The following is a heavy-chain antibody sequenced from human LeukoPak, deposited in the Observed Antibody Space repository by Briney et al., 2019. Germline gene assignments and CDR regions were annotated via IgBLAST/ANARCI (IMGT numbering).Heavy chain of an antibody. Sequence: GGSLRLSCAASGFTFTNYAMTWVRQATGKGLEWVSAISVGGTKTHYADSVRGRFTISRDGSKKTLYLQMSSLRAEDTAVYYCAKDWSAAHWGQGTLVTVSS. V-gene: IGHV3-23*01. CDR3: AKDWSAAH. CDR2: ISVGGTKT. CDR1: GFTFTNYA. J-gene: IGHJ4*02. D-gene: IGHD2-15*01.